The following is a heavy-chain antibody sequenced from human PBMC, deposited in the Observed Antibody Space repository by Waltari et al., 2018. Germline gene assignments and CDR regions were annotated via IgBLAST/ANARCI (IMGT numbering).Heavy chain of an antibody. V-gene: IGHV1-8*02. Sequence: QVQLVQSGAEVKKPGASVKVSCKASGYSFTSYNINWVRPAAGQGLEWMGWMNPTSGSTGYAQKFQDRVTMTRNTSIGTAYMELRSLRSEDTAVYYCARDYGSGTYYYMDVWGKGTTVTVSS. D-gene: IGHD3-10*01. CDR3: ARDYGSGTYYYMDV. J-gene: IGHJ6*03. CDR2: MNPTSGST. CDR1: GYSFTSYN.